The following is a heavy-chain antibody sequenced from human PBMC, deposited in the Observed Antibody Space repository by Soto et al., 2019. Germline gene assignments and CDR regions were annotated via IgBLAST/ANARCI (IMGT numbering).Heavy chain of an antibody. CDR1: GGTISSWY. D-gene: IGHD3-10*01. CDR2: IYYSGST. CDR3: ARRSGSATDY. V-gene: IGHV4-59*08. Sequence: PSETLSLTCTVSGGTISSWYWSWIRQPPGKGLEWIGYIYYSGSTNCNPSLKSRVTISVDTSKNQFSLKLSSVTAADTAVYYCARRSGSATDYWGQGPPVTVSS. J-gene: IGHJ4*02.